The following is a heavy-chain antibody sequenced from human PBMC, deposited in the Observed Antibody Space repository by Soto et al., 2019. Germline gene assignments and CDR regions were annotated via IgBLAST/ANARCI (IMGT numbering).Heavy chain of an antibody. CDR2: INSDGSST. D-gene: IGHD5-18*01. CDR3: ARDGRLWLEGYYYYYMDV. CDR1: GFTFSSYW. Sequence: GGSLRLSCAASGFTFSSYWMHWVRQAPGKGLVWVSRINSDGSSTSYADSVKGRFTISRDNAKNTLYLQMNSLRAEDTAGYYCARDGRLWLEGYYYYYMDVWGKGTTVTVSS. V-gene: IGHV3-74*01. J-gene: IGHJ6*03.